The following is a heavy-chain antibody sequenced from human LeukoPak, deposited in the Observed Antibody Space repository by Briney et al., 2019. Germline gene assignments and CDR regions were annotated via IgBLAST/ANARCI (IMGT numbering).Heavy chain of an antibody. V-gene: IGHV3-23*01. J-gene: IGHJ6*02. Sequence: GGSRRLSCTASGFTFSSYAMSWVRQAPGKGLEWVSAISGSGGSTYYADSVKGRFTISRDNSKNTLYLQMNSLRAEDTAVYYCAKDLPPVVPAAFGLYYYYYYGMDVWGQGTTVTVSS. CDR2: ISGSGGST. CDR1: GFTFSSYA. D-gene: IGHD2-2*01. CDR3: AKDLPPVVPAAFGLYYYYYYGMDV.